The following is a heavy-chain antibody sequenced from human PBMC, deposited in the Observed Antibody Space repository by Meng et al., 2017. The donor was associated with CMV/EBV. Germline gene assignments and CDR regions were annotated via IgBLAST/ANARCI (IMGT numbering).Heavy chain of an antibody. V-gene: IGHV6-1*01. CDR3: AREQKWEILDLFDW. D-gene: IGHD1-26*01. CDR1: GDSVSNNSAA. CDR2: TYYRSKWYN. J-gene: IGHJ4*02. Sequence: SCAISGDSVSNNSAAWNWIRQSPSRGLEWLGRTYYRSKWYNDYAVSVKSRITINPDTSKNQFSLQLNSVTPEDTAVYYCAREQKWEILDLFDWWGQGTLVTVSS.